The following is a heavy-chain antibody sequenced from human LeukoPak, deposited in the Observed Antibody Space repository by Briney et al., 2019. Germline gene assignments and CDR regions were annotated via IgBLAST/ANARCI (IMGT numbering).Heavy chain of an antibody. CDR2: ISASGGST. D-gene: IGHD6-13*01. J-gene: IGHJ4*02. V-gene: IGHV3-23*01. CDR1: GFTFSNYG. CDR3: AKAGYSSSWYRNFDY. Sequence: GGSLRLSCAASGFTFSNYGMSWVRQAPGKGLDWVSGISASGGSTYYAASVKGRFTISRDNSKNTLYLQMNSLRAEDTAVYYCAKAGYSSSWYRNFDYWGQGTLVTVSS.